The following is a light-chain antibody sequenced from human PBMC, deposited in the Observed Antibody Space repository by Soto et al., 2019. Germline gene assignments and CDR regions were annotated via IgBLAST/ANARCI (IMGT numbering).Light chain of an antibody. CDR3: QSADSSGTYGV. Sequence: SYELTQPPSVSVSPGQTARITCSGDALPKQYAYWYQQKPGQAPVLVIYKDSERPSGIPERFPGSSSGTTVTLTISGVQAEDEADYYCQSADSSGTYGVFGTGTKVTVL. V-gene: IGLV3-25*02. CDR2: KDS. CDR1: ALPKQY. J-gene: IGLJ1*01.